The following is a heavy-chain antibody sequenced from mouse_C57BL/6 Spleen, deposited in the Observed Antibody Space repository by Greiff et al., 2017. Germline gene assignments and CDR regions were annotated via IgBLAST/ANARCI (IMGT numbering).Heavy chain of an antibody. Sequence: GGGLVQPKGSLKLSCAASGFSFNTYAMNWVRQAPGKGLEWVARIRSKSNNYATYYADSVKDRFTISRDDSESMLYLQMNNLKTEDTAMYYCVRRGAYPWGQGTSVTVSS. D-gene: IGHD2-10*01. CDR1: GFSFNTYA. CDR2: IRSKSNNYAT. CDR3: VRRGAYP. J-gene: IGHJ4*01. V-gene: IGHV10-1*01.